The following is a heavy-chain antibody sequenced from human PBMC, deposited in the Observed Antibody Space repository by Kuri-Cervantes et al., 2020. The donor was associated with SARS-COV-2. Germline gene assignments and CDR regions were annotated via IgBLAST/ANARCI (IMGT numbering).Heavy chain of an antibody. D-gene: IGHD2-15*01. CDR2: FSYSGSS. CDR3: AGDKRQGGSI. CDR1: GGSIGDTSYY. V-gene: IGHV4-39*01. J-gene: IGHJ3*02. Sequence: SETLSLTCTVSGGSIGDTSYYWGWVRQPPGKGLEWIGSFSYSGSSYHNPSLKSRVTISVDTSKNQFSLKLSSVTAAETAVYYCAGDKRQGGSIWGQGTMVTVSS.